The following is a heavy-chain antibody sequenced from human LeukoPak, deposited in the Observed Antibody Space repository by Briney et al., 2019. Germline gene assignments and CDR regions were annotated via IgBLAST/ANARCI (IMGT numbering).Heavy chain of an antibody. Sequence: GGSQRLSCAASGFTFSSYAMSWVRQAPGKGLEWVSAISGSGGSTYYADSVKGRFTISRDNSKNTLYLQMNSLRAEDTAVYYCAKGEDPWIYNWFDPWGQGTLVTVSS. CDR3: AKGEDPWIYNWFDP. CDR1: GFTFSSYA. D-gene: IGHD5-12*01. J-gene: IGHJ5*02. V-gene: IGHV3-23*01. CDR2: ISGSGGST.